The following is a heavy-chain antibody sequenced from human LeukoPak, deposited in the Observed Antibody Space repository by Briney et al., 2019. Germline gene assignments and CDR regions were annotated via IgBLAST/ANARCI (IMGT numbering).Heavy chain of an antibody. CDR2: IKKRSDGGAT. Sequence: PGGSLRLSCAHPVFTFIKTLMCWVRQAPGKGREWVCRIKKRSDGGATDYAAPVKGRFTISRDDSENTMYLQMNSVKTEDTAVYYCSTYKYDQGYYAMDVWGQGTTVTVSS. J-gene: IGHJ6*02. CDR1: VFTFIKTL. V-gene: IGHV3-15*01. CDR3: STYKYDQGYYAMDV. D-gene: IGHD1-14*01.